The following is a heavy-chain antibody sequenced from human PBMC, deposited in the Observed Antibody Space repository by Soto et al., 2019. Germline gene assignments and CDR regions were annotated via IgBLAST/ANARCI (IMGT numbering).Heavy chain of an antibody. CDR1: GDTFSTYT. CDR2: ISPGIDLR. V-gene: IGHV1-69*12. J-gene: IGHJ4*02. D-gene: IGHD6-19*01. Sequence: QLPLVQSGAEVKKPASSVKVSCKASGDTFSTYTLYWLRQAPGQALEWMAGISPGIDLRDYALKFQRRVTITADDSTSTVSMQLSTLIAEDADFFYCAAGMCFGGCWYLDVWGQGTLVTVSS. CDR3: AAGMCFGGCWYLDV.